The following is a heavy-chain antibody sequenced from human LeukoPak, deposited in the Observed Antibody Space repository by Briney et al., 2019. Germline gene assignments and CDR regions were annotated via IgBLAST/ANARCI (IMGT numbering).Heavy chain of an antibody. D-gene: IGHD7-27*01. CDR2: ISSSSSYI. V-gene: IGHV3-21*01. J-gene: IGHJ4*03. CDR3: ARAPLTSGGWRGYFDY. Sequence: GGSLRLSCAASGFTFSSYSMNWVRQAPGKGLEWVSSISSSSSYIYYADSVKGRFTISRDNAKNSLYLQMNSLRAEDTAVYYCARAPLTSGGWRGYFDYWGQGPWSPSPQ. CDR1: GFTFSSYS.